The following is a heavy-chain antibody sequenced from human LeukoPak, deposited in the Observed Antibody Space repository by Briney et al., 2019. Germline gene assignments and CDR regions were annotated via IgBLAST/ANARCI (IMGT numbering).Heavy chain of an antibody. CDR3: ARYYCGGGSCLPDY. CDR2: LHYSGTT. Sequence: PSETLSLTCTVSGGSIIGYYWTWIRQPPGEGLEWIGYLHYSGTTNYNPSLKSRVTMSVDTSKNQFSLNLRSVSAADTAVYYCARYYCGGGSCLPDYWGQGTLVTVSS. D-gene: IGHD2-15*01. V-gene: IGHV4-59*01. J-gene: IGHJ4*02. CDR1: GGSIIGYY.